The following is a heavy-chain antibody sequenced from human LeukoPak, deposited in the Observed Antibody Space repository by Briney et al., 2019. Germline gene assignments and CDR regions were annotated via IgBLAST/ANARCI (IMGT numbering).Heavy chain of an antibody. CDR1: GGSISGYY. V-gene: IGHV4-59*08. Sequence: SETLSLTCTVSGGSISGYYWSWIRQPPGKGLEWIGYIYYSGSANYNPSLKSRVTISVDTSKNQFSLKLSSVTAADTAVYYCARQGYARAFDIWGQGTMVTVSS. J-gene: IGHJ3*02. CDR3: ARQGYARAFDI. D-gene: IGHD5-12*01. CDR2: IYYSGSA.